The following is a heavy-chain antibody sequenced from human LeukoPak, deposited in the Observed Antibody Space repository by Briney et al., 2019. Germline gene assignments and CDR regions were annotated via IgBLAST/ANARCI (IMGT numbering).Heavy chain of an antibody. Sequence: GGSLRLSCAASGFTFSSYGMHWVRQAPGKGLEWVAFIRYDGSNKYYADSVKGRLTISRDNSKNTLYLQMNSLRAEDTAVYYCAKAPSKWFGDFDYWGQGTLVTVSS. D-gene: IGHD3-10*01. CDR2: IRYDGSNK. CDR1: GFTFSSYG. V-gene: IGHV3-30*02. CDR3: AKAPSKWFGDFDY. J-gene: IGHJ4*02.